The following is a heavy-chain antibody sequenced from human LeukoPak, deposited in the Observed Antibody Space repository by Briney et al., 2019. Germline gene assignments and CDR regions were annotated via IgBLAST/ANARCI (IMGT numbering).Heavy chain of an antibody. CDR2: INPNSGIT. J-gene: IGHJ4*02. V-gene: IGHV1-2*02. CDR3: AREGDCSSTSCPTEFHY. D-gene: IGHD2-2*01. Sequence: ASVKVSCKASGYTFTGYYMHWVRQAPGQGLEWMGWINPNSGITNYAQKFQGRVTMTRDTSITTAYMELSRLRSDDTAVYYCAREGDCSSTSCPTEFHYWGQGTLVTVSS. CDR1: GYTFTGYY.